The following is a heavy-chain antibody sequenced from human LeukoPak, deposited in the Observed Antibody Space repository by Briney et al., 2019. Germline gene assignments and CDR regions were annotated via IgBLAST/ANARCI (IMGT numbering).Heavy chain of an antibody. J-gene: IGHJ4*02. CDR3: ARDYASDY. D-gene: IGHD3-10*01. Sequence: GGSLRLSCAASGFTFSRYEMHWARQARGKGLEWVSYISRSGDTIYFADSVKGRFTISRDNAKNSLYLQMSSLRAEDTAVYYCARDYASDYWGQGTLVTVSS. CDR1: GFTFSRYE. CDR2: ISRSGDTI. V-gene: IGHV3-48*03.